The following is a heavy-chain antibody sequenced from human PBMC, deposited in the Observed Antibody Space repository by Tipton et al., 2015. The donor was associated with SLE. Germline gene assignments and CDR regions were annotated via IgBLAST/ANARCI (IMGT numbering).Heavy chain of an antibody. D-gene: IGHD6-6*01. CDR3: AKDLYSSSSGIDY. CDR2: ISWSSGNI. Sequence: SLRLSCAVSGFILSGYNMNWVRQAPGRGLEWVSGISWSSGNIGYADSVKGRFTISRDNAKNSLYLQMNSLRAEDTALYYCAKDLYSSSSGIDYWGEGTLVTVSS. V-gene: IGHV3-9*01. CDR1: GFILSGYN. J-gene: IGHJ4*02.